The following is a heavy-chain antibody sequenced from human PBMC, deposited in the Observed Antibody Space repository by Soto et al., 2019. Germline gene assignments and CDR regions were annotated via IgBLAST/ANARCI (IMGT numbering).Heavy chain of an antibody. V-gene: IGHV3-48*02. J-gene: IGHJ6*02. CDR2: ISSSSSTI. CDR3: ARDLFGTTAHSYYYYGMDV. CDR1: GFTFSSYS. Sequence: EVQLVESGGGLVQPGGSLRLSCAASGFTFSSYSMNWVRQAPGKGLEWVSYISSSSSTIYYADSVKGRFTISRDNAKNSLYLQMNSLRDEDTAVYYCARDLFGTTAHSYYYYGMDVWGQGTTVTVSS. D-gene: IGHD1-1*01.